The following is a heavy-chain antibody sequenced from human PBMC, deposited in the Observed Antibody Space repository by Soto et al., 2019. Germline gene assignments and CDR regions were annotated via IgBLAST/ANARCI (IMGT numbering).Heavy chain of an antibody. Sequence: VPLVESGGGSVQPGGSLRLYYVASRMTFSGFWMHWVRQVPGKGLEWVARVDSAGSGTSYADSVKGRFTVSRDNAKNTLSLQMDSLRVEDTAVYYCATVFEHWGQGIPVTVSS. CDR1: RMTFSGFW. CDR2: VDSAGSGT. V-gene: IGHV3-74*01. J-gene: IGHJ4*02. CDR3: ATVFEH.